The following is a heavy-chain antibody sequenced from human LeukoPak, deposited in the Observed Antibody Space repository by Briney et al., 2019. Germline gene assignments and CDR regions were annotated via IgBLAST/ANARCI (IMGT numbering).Heavy chain of an antibody. V-gene: IGHV4-30-4*01. D-gene: IGHD6-19*01. Sequence: SQTLSLTCTVSGGSISSGDYYWSWIRQPPGQGLEWIVYIYYSGSTYYNPSLKSRDTISVDTSKNQFFLKLSSVTAADTAVYYCARVRSGWAFDYWGQGTLVTVSS. CDR1: GGSISSGDYY. CDR3: ARVRSGWAFDY. CDR2: IYYSGST. J-gene: IGHJ4*02.